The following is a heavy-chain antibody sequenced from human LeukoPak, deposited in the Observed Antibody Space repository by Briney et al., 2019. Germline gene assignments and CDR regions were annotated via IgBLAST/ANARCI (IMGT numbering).Heavy chain of an antibody. V-gene: IGHV3-53*01. D-gene: IGHD5-18*01. CDR2: IYSGGST. CDR3: ARGGYAYFFDY. CDR1: GISVSSNY. Sequence: GGSLRLSCAASGISVSSNYMSWVRQAPGKGLEWVSVIYSGGSTYYADSVKGRFTISRDNSKNTLYLQMNSLRAEDTAVYYCARGGYAYFFDYWGQGTLVTVSS. J-gene: IGHJ4*02.